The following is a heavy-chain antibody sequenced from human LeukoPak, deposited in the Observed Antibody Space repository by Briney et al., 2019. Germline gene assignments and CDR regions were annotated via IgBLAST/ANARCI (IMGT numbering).Heavy chain of an antibody. CDR1: GFTFSNYW. CDR3: ARVTPYGSGLFDF. Sequence: PGGSLRLSCVASGFTFSNYWMTWVRQAPGKGLEWVANIRQDGSEKYYVDSVKGRFTISRDNAENSLYLQMNNLRAEDTAVYHCARVTPYGSGLFDFWGQGTPIAVSS. V-gene: IGHV3-7*01. D-gene: IGHD3-10*01. CDR2: IRQDGSEK. J-gene: IGHJ4*02.